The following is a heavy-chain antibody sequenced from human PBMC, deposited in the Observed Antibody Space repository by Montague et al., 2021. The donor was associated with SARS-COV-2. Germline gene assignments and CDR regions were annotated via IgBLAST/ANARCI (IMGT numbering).Heavy chain of an antibody. CDR3: ARAFVSDFYYYGMDV. J-gene: IGHJ6*02. CDR1: GGSISSGGYY. Sequence: TLSLTCTVSGGSISSGGYYWSWIRQHSGKGLEWIGYIYYSGSSYYNPSLKSRVNISVDTSKNQFSLKLSSVTAADTAVYYCARAFVSDFYYYGMDVWGQGTTGTVSS. V-gene: IGHV4-31*03. CDR2: IYYSGSS. D-gene: IGHD3-10*01.